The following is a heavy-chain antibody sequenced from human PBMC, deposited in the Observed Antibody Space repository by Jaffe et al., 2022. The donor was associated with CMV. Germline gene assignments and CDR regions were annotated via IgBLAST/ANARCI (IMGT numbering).Heavy chain of an antibody. CDR3: ASIPPDYGDSEAFDI. V-gene: IGHV1-69*09. J-gene: IGHJ3*02. D-gene: IGHD4-17*01. Sequence: QVQLVQSGAEVKKPGSSVKVSCKASGGTFSSYAISWVRQAPGQGLEWMGRIIPILGIANYAQKFQGRVTITADKSTSTAYMELSSLRSEDTAVYYCASIPPDYGDSEAFDIWGQGTMVTVSS. CDR1: GGTFSSYA. CDR2: IIPILGIA.